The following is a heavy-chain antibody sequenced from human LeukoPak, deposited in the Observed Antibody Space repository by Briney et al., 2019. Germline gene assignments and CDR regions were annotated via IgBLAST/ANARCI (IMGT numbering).Heavy chain of an antibody. CDR1: GFTFNNYE. CDR3: ARDDCSGGTCFSKDAFDI. V-gene: IGHV3-48*03. CDR2: ISTSGGTI. J-gene: IGHJ3*02. Sequence: GGSLRLSCVGSGFTFNNYEMNWVRQAPGKGLEWSSYISTSGGTIYYADSVKGRFTISRDNAKNSLYLQLNSLRAEDTAVYYCARDDCSGGTCFSKDAFDIWGQGTMVTVS. D-gene: IGHD2-15*01.